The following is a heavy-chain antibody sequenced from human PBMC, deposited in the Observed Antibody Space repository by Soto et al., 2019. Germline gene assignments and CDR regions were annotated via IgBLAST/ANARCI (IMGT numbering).Heavy chain of an antibody. V-gene: IGHV3-49*04. CDR2: IRSKAYGGTT. D-gene: IGHD5-18*01. CDR3: TREGQLWDFDY. J-gene: IGHJ4*02. Sequence: LRLSCTASGFTFGDYAMSWVRQAPGKGLEWVGFIRSKAYGGTTEYAASVKGRFTISRDDSKSIAYLQMNSLKTEDTAVYYCTREGQLWDFDYWGQGTLVTVSS. CDR1: GFTFGDYA.